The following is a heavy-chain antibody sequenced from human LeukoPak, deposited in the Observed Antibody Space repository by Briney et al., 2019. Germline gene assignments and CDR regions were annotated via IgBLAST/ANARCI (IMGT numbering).Heavy chain of an antibody. J-gene: IGHJ4*02. V-gene: IGHV4-31*03. Sequence: SETLSRTCTVSGGSISSGGYYWSWIRQHPGKGLEWIGYIYYSGSTYYNPSLKSRVTISVDTSKNQSSLKLSSVTAADTAVYYCAVYDSSGFDYWGQGALVTVSS. CDR3: AVYDSSGFDY. CDR2: IYYSGST. D-gene: IGHD3-22*01. CDR1: GGSISSGGYY.